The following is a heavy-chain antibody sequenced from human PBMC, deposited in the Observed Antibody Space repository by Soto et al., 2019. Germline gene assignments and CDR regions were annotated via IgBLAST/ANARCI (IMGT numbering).Heavy chain of an antibody. CDR3: VKWNGYGDY. CDR2: FSGGSGAT. V-gene: IGHV3-23*01. CDR1: GFTFTSYG. J-gene: IGHJ4*02. Sequence: VQLLASGGGLVQPGGSLRLSCVGSGFTFTSYGVTWVRQAPGKGLEWVGGFSGGSGATHYRDSVKGRFTISRDDSRSTVYLQMNSLGVDDTAVYYCVKWNGYGDYWGQGTLVSVSS. D-gene: IGHD1-1*01.